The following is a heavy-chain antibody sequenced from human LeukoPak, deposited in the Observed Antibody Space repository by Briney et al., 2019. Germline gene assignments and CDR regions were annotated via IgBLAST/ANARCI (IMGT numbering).Heavy chain of an antibody. CDR3: ARVDRVNYYDSSGYYYGAFDI. V-gene: IGHV4-34*01. D-gene: IGHD3-22*01. CDR2: INHSGST. CDR1: GGSFSGYY. J-gene: IGHJ3*02. Sequence: SETLSLTCAVYGGSFSGYYWSWIRQPPGKGLEWIGEINHSGSTNYNPSLKSRVTISVDTSKNQFSLKLSSVTAADTAVYYCARVDRVNYYDSSGYYYGAFDIWGQGTMVTVSS.